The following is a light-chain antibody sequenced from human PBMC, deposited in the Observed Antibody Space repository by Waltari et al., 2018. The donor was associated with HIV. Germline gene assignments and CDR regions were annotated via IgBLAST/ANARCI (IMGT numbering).Light chain of an antibody. CDR2: GND. CDR1: SPRNYY. J-gene: IGLJ1*01. V-gene: IGLV3-19*01. Sequence: SSELTQDPAVSVALGQTVRITCQGTSPRNYYSSWYQQKPGQPLLLVVYGNDKRPSGIPDRFSGSSSGNTASLTITGAQAEDEADYYCNSRDNNGHHLVFAPGTTVTVL. CDR3: NSRDNNGHHLV.